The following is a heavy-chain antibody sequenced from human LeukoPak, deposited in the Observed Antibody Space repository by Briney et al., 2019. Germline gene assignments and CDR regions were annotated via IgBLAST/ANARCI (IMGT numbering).Heavy chain of an antibody. J-gene: IGHJ4*02. CDR3: AREVILNAAYCSDCNSGQFFDH. V-gene: IGHV1-18*04. Sequence: ASVKVSCKASGYMFNAYGISWVRQAPGQGLEWMGWISSYNGNTNYPQKFQGRVTVTTDTSTTTAYMELTSLTSDDTAMYYCAREVILNAAYCSDCNSGQFFDHWGQGTLATVSS. CDR1: GYMFNAYG. D-gene: IGHD2-15*01. CDR2: ISSYNGNT.